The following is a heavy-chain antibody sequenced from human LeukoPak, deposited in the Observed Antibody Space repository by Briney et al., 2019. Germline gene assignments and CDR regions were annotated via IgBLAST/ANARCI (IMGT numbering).Heavy chain of an antibody. CDR3: ARHSRDGYIDFDN. CDR1: GGSISGYF. CDR2: IHNSGST. D-gene: IGHD5-24*01. J-gene: IGHJ4*02. V-gene: IGHV4-59*08. Sequence: PSETLSLTCTVSGGSISGYFWNWIRQPPGKGLEWIGYIHNSGSTNYNPSLKSRVTISVDTSKNQCSLKLSSVTAADTAVYYCARHSRDGYIDFDNWGQGTLVTVSS.